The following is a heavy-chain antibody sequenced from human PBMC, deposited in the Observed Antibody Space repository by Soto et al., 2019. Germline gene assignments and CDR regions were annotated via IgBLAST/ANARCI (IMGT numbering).Heavy chain of an antibody. D-gene: IGHD3-22*01. CDR1: GGTFSSYA. CDR2: IIPIFGTA. J-gene: IGHJ4*02. Sequence: SVKVSCKASGGTFSSYAISWVRQAPGQGLEWMGGIIPIFGTANYAQKFQGRVTITADESTSTAYMELSSLRSEDTAVYYCARYYYDSSGYNYFDYWGQGTLVTVSS. CDR3: ARYYYDSSGYNYFDY. V-gene: IGHV1-69*13.